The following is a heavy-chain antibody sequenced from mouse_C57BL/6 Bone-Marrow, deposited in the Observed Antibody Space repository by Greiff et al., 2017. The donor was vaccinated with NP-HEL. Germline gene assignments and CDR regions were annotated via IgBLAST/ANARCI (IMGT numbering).Heavy chain of an antibody. CDR3: ARVLYDGYSWYFDV. D-gene: IGHD2-3*01. J-gene: IGHJ1*03. Sequence: EVKLVESGPGLVKPSQSLSLTCSVTGYSITSGYYWNWIRQFPGNKLEWMGYISYDGSNNYNPSLKNRISITRDTSKNQFFLKLNSVTTEDTATYYCARVLYDGYSWYFDVWGTGTTVTVSS. CDR1: GYSITSGYY. CDR2: ISYDGSN. V-gene: IGHV3-6*01.